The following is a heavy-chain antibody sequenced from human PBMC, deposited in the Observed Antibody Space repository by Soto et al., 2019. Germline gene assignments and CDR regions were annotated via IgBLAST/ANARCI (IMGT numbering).Heavy chain of an antibody. CDR2: ISGSGIST. CDR3: AKEPVGPDWYFDL. Sequence: DVQLLESGGGLVQPGGSLRLSCAASGFTFRSYAMSWVRQAPGKGLEWVSGISGSGISTHYADSVKGRFTVSRDNSKNTLYLQMNSLRAEDTGVYNCAKEPVGPDWYFDLWGRGTLVTVSS. CDR1: GFTFRSYA. J-gene: IGHJ2*01. V-gene: IGHV3-23*01.